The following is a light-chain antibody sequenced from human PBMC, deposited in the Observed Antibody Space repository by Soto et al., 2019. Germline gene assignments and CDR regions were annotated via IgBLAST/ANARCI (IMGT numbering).Light chain of an antibody. CDR1: DNIGPW. CDR2: KAS. J-gene: IGKJ1*01. V-gene: IGKV1-5*03. Sequence: DIQMTQSPSTLSASIGDRVAITCRASDNIGPWVAWYQQKPGKAPKLLIYKASTLETGAPSRFAGSGSGTGFTLTITRLQPDDFETYYCQHYNSYSRTFGQGTKVDIX. CDR3: QHYNSYSRT.